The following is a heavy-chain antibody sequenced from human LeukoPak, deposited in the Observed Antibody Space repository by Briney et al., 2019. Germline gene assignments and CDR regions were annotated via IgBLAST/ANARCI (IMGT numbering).Heavy chain of an antibody. V-gene: IGHV3-48*01. CDR3: ARDVGYGYFYYYGMDV. J-gene: IGHJ6*02. CDR2: IASGSNSI. D-gene: IGHD6-13*01. CDR1: GFTFSSYG. Sequence: ESGGGVVQPGRSLRLSCAASGFTFSSYGMSWVRQAPGKGLEWVSYIASGSNSIYYAGSVKGRFTISRDNAENSLYLQMNSLRAEDTAVYYCARDVGYGYFYYYGMDVWGQGTTVTVSS.